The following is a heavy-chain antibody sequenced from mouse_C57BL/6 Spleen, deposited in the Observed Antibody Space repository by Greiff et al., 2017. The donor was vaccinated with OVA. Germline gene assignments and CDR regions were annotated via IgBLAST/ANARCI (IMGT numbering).Heavy chain of an antibody. CDR1: GYAFTNYL. CDR2: INPGSGGT. J-gene: IGHJ4*01. CDR3: ARRGYSNSYAMDY. D-gene: IGHD2-5*01. V-gene: IGHV1-54*01. Sequence: VQLQQSGAELVRPGTSVKVSCKASGYAFTNYLIEWVKQRPGQGLEWIGVINPGSGGTNYNEKFKGKATLTADKSYSTAYMQLSSLTSEDSAVYFCARRGYSNSYAMDYWGQGTSVTVSS.